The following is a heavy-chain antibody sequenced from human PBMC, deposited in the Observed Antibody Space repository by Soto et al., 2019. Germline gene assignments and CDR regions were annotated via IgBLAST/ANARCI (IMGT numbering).Heavy chain of an antibody. CDR2: IYPGDSDT. V-gene: IGHV5-51*01. CDR3: ARDARYSSSSYVSNYYGMDV. D-gene: IGHD6-13*01. Sequence: GESLKISCKGSGYSFTSYWIGWVRQMPGKGLEWMGIIYPGDSDTRYSPSFQGQVTISADKSISTAYLQWSSLKASDTAMYYCARDARYSSSSYVSNYYGMDVWGQGTRVTVSS. J-gene: IGHJ6*02. CDR1: GYSFTSYW.